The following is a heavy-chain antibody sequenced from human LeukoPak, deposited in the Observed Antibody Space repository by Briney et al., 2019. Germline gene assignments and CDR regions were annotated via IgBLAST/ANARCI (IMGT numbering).Heavy chain of an antibody. Sequence: PSQTLSLTCTVSGGSISSGSYYWSWIRQPAGKGLEWIGHIYTSGSTNYNPSLKSRVTISVDTSKNQSSLKLSSVTAADTAVYYCASTYSYGRNFDYWGQGTLVTVSS. CDR3: ASTYSYGRNFDY. J-gene: IGHJ4*02. CDR1: GGSISSGSYY. D-gene: IGHD5-18*01. V-gene: IGHV4-61*09. CDR2: IYTSGST.